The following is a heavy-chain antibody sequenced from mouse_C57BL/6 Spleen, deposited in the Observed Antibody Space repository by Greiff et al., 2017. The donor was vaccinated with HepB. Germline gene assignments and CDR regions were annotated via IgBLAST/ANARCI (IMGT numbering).Heavy chain of an antibody. CDR1: GYTFTDYY. CDR3: ARPERLVAYFDV. J-gene: IGHJ1*03. CDR2: INPNNGGT. D-gene: IGHD1-3*01. V-gene: IGHV1-26*01. Sequence: EVQLQQSGPELVKPGASVKISCKASGYTFTDYYMNWVKQSHGKSLEWIGDINPNNGGTSYNQKFKGKATLTVDKSSSTAYMELRSLTSEDSAVYYCARPERLVAYFDVWGTGTTVTVSS.